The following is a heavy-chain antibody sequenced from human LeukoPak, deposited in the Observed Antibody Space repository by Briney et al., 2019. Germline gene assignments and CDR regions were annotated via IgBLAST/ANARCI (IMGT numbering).Heavy chain of an antibody. Sequence: ASVKVSCKASGYILTDYYMHWVRQAPGQGLEWMGWINPNSGDTNYAQKFQGRVTMTRDTSISTAYMELSRLRSDDTAVYYCARDVRAAARLQVLDYWGQGTLVTVSS. J-gene: IGHJ4*02. CDR3: ARDVRAAARLQVLDY. V-gene: IGHV1-2*02. CDR1: GYILTDYY. D-gene: IGHD6-6*01. CDR2: INPNSGDT.